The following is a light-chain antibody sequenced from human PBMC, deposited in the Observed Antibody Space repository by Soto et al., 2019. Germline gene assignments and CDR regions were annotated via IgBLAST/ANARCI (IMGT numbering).Light chain of an antibody. CDR2: HVT. J-gene: IGLJ1*01. CDR1: SSDIGHYDY. V-gene: IGLV2-14*03. CDR3: CSLTTSHTYV. Sequence: QSALTRPASVSGSPGQSITSSCTGTSSDIGHYDYVSWYQQHPGKAPKLMIYHVTYRPSRVSNRYSGSKSGNSASLTISGLQADDEADYYCCSLTTSHTYVFGSGTKVTVL.